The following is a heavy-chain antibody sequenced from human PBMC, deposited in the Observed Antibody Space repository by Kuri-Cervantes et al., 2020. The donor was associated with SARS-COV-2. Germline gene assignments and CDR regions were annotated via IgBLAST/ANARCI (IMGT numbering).Heavy chain of an antibody. Sequence: ESLKISCIVSGGSISSYYWSWIRQPPGKGLEWIGDIYKSGSTNSNPSLKTRVTISVDMSKNQFSLRLSSVTAADTAMYYCARGREGVVPATILGLGYFLYFSMDVWGKGTSVTVSS. D-gene: IGHD2-2*01. CDR1: GGSISSYY. V-gene: IGHV4-59*12. CDR3: ARGREGVVPATILGLGYFLYFSMDV. CDR2: IYKSGST. J-gene: IGHJ6*03.